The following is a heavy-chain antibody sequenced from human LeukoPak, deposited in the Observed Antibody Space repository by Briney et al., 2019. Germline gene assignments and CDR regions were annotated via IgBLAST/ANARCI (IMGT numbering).Heavy chain of an antibody. CDR2: ISSSSSYI. Sequence: GGSLRLSCAASGFTFSSYSMKWVGQAPGKGVEWVASISSSSSYIYYADSVKGRFTISRDNAKNSLYLQMNSLRAEDTAVYYCARASLSDYGDYYYYGMDVWGQGTTVTVSS. CDR1: GFTFSSYS. CDR3: ARASLSDYGDYYYYGMDV. D-gene: IGHD4-17*01. J-gene: IGHJ6*02. V-gene: IGHV3-21*01.